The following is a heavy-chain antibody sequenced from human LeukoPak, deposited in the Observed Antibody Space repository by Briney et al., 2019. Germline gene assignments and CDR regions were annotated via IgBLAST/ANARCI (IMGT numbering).Heavy chain of an antibody. D-gene: IGHD6-6*01. V-gene: IGHV4-61*02. Sequence: SETLSLTCTVSGGSITSANFYWSWIRQPAGKGLEWIGRIYTSGSTSYKPSLESRVIISVDTSKNQFSLNLNSVTAADTAVYYCARGGGSSPSYWGQGTLVTVSS. CDR3: ARGGGSSPSY. CDR1: GGSITSANFY. J-gene: IGHJ4*02. CDR2: IYTSGST.